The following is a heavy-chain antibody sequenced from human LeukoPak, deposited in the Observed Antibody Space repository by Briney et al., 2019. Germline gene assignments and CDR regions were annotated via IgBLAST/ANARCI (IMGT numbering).Heavy chain of an antibody. CDR3: ARGQRWLQFQYYFDY. CDR2: IYYSGST. D-gene: IGHD5-24*01. CDR1: GGSISSSSYY. Sequence: SETLSLTCTVSGGSISSSSYYWGWIRQPPGKGLEWIGSIYYSGSTYYNPSLKSRVTISVDTSKNQFSLKLSSVTAADTAVYYCARGQRWLQFQYYFDYWGQGTLVTVSS. J-gene: IGHJ4*02. V-gene: IGHV4-39*07.